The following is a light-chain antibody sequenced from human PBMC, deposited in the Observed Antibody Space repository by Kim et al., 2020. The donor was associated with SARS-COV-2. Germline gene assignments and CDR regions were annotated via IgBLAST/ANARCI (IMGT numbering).Light chain of an antibody. Sequence: SLLQGERATLACRASRSVSSYLAWYQQKPGQAPRLLIYDASNRATGIPARFSGSGSGTDFTLTISSLEPEDFAVYYCQQYSNLITFGQGTRLEIK. CDR3: QQYSNLIT. CDR2: DAS. CDR1: RSVSSY. V-gene: IGKV3-11*01. J-gene: IGKJ5*01.